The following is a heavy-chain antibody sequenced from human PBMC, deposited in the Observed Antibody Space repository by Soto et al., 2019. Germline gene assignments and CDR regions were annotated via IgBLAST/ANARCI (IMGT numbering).Heavy chain of an antibody. CDR2: IYWNDDN. V-gene: IGHV2-5*01. CDR1: GFSLNSTAVG. Sequence: QITLKESGPTLVKPTETLTLTCTFSGFSLNSTAVGVNWIRQPPGKALEWHALIYWNDDNHYSPSLRSRLTISKDTSKIPVVLTMTNMDPVDTATYYCAHGSGWLSDYWGHGTLVTVSS. D-gene: IGHD6-19*01. CDR3: AHGSGWLSDY. J-gene: IGHJ4*01.